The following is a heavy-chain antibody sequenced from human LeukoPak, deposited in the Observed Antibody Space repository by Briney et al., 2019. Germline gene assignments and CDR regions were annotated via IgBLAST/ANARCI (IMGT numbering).Heavy chain of an antibody. J-gene: IGHJ4*02. Sequence: SETLSLTCTVSGASISSTSYYWGWIRQPPGKGPEWIGSIYFSGSTHYNPSLKSRLTISVDTSRNQFSLQLTSVTAAGTSVYYCARHPGGVWGSHRYAQFDFWGQGTLVTVSS. V-gene: IGHV4-39*01. CDR3: ARHPGGVWGSHRYAQFDF. D-gene: IGHD3-16*02. CDR2: IYFSGST. CDR1: GASISSTSYY.